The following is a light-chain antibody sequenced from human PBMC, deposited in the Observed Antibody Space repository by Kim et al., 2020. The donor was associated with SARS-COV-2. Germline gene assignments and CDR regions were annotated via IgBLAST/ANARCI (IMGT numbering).Light chain of an antibody. CDR3: QAWDSSTVV. Sequence: SYELTQPPSVSVSPGQTASITCSGDKLGDKYVCWYQQKPGQAPVLVIYQDSRRPSGIPDRFSGSNSGNTATLAISGTQTLDDADYYCQAWDSSTVVFGGGTQLTVL. CDR1: KLGDKY. CDR2: QDS. V-gene: IGLV3-1*01. J-gene: IGLJ2*01.